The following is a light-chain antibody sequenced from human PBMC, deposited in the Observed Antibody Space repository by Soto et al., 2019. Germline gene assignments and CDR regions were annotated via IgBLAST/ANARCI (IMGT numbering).Light chain of an antibody. CDR3: AAWDDSLSAFYV. CDR2: RNN. V-gene: IGLV1-47*01. Sequence: QSVLTQPPSASGTPGQRVTISCSGSSSNIGSNYVYWYQQLPGTAPKLLIYRNNQRPSGVPDRFSGSKSGTSASLAISGLRSEDEADYYCAAWDDSLSAFYVFGTGTNVTVL. J-gene: IGLJ1*01. CDR1: SSNIGSNY.